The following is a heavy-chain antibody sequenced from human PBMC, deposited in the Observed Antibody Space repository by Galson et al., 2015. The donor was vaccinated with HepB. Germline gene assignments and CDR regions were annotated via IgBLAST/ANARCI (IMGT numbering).Heavy chain of an antibody. CDR3: ARILTLTGYYVDY. CDR2: IIPILGIA. J-gene: IGHJ4*02. CDR1: GGTFSSYA. V-gene: IGHV1-69*10. Sequence: VKVSCKASGGTFSSYAISWVRQAPGQGLEWMGRIIPILGIANYAQKFQGRVTITADKSTSTAYMELSSLRSEDTAVYYCARILTLTGYYVDYWGQGTLVTVSS. D-gene: IGHD3-9*01.